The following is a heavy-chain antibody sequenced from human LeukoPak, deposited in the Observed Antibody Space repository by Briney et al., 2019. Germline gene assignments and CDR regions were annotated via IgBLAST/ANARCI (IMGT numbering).Heavy chain of an antibody. D-gene: IGHD3-22*01. V-gene: IGHV3-52*01. CDR3: VRTSTDYYDSSGYPRLYFDY. J-gene: IGHJ4*02. CDR2: IKCDGSEK. Sequence: GGSLRLSCAASGFTFIGYGMHWVCQAPEKGLEGLADIKCDGSEKYYVDSVKGRLTISRDNAKNSLYLQVNSLRAEDMTVYYCVRTSTDYYDSSGYPRLYFDYWGQGTLVTVSS. CDR1: GFTFIGYG.